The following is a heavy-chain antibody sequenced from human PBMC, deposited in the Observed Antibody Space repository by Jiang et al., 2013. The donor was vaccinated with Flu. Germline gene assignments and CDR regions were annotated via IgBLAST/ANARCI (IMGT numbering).Heavy chain of an antibody. CDR2: INHSGST. Sequence: KPSETLSLTCAVYGGSFSGYYWSWIRQPPGKGLEWIGEINHSGSTNYNPSLKSRVTISVDTSKNQFSLKLSSVTAADTAVYYCARGPRLLWFGELSKSPYYYYGMDVWGQGTTVTVSS. CDR1: GGSFSGYY. D-gene: IGHD3-10*01. CDR3: ARGPRLLWFGELSKSPYYYYGMDV. J-gene: IGHJ6*02. V-gene: IGHV4-34*01.